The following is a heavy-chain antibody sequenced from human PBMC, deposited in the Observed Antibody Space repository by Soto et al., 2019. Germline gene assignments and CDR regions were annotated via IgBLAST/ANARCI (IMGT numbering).Heavy chain of an antibody. J-gene: IGHJ4*02. CDR1: GGTFSSYA. CDR2: IIPIFGTA. CDR3: ARRRSGMIVERNPFFDY. Sequence: QVQLVQSGAEVKKPGSSVKVSCKASGGTFSSYAISWVRQAPGQGLEWMGGIIPIFGTANYAQKFQGRVTITADESTSTAYMEVSSRRSEDTAVYYCARRRSGMIVERNPFFDYWGQGTLVTVSS. D-gene: IGHD3-22*01. V-gene: IGHV1-69*12.